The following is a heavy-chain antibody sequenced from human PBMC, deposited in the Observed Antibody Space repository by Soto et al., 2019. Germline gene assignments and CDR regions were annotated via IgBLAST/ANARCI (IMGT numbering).Heavy chain of an antibody. D-gene: IGHD3-3*01. Sequence: SETLSLTCTVTGGAISGYYWTWMRQSAGGGLEWIGRIYSSGSTNYNPSLKSRVTISLDTSMNRFSLRLSSVTAADTAVYYCARGQRFSDWFDPWGQGTLVTVSS. J-gene: IGHJ5*02. V-gene: IGHV4-4*07. CDR1: GGAISGYY. CDR3: ARGQRFSDWFDP. CDR2: IYSSGST.